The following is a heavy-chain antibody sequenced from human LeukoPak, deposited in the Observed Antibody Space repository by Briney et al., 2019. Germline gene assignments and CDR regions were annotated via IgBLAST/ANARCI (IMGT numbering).Heavy chain of an antibody. V-gene: IGHV3-30-3*01. CDR1: GFTFNSYA. J-gene: IGHJ6*02. Sequence: PGGSLRLSCAASGFTFNSYAMHWVRQAPGKGLEWVAVISYDGSNKYYADSVKGRFTISRDNSKNTLYLQMNSLRAEDTAVYYCARGTPSSSGWLYYGMDVWGQGTTVTVSS. CDR2: ISYDGSNK. D-gene: IGHD6-19*01. CDR3: ARGTPSSSGWLYYGMDV.